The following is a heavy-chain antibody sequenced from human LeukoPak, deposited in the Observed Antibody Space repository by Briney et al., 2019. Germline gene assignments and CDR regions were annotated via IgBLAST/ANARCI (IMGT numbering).Heavy chain of an antibody. Sequence: SETLSLTCAVYGGSFSGYYWGWIRQPPGKGLEWIGEINHSGSTNYNPSLKSRVTISVDTSKNQFSLELSSVTAADTAVYYCARGVEGRWFDPWGQGTLVTVSS. CDR2: INHSGST. D-gene: IGHD5-24*01. J-gene: IGHJ5*02. CDR1: GGSFSGYY. CDR3: ARGVEGRWFDP. V-gene: IGHV4-34*01.